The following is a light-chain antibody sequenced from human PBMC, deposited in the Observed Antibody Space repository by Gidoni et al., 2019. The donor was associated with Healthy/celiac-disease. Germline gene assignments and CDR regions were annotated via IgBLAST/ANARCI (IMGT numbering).Light chain of an antibody. Sequence: DIVMTQSPDSLAVSLGERATINCKYSPSVLYSSNNQNYLAWYQQKPGQPPKLLIYWASTRESGVTDRFSGSGSGTDFPLTISSLQAEGVAVYYCQQYYSTPLTFGQXTRLEIK. CDR2: WAS. V-gene: IGKV4-1*01. J-gene: IGKJ5*01. CDR3: QQYYSTPLT. CDR1: PSVLYSSNNQNY.